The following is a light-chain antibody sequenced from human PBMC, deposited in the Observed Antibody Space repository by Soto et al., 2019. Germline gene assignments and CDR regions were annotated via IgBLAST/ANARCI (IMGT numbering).Light chain of an antibody. CDR2: DVN. CDR1: SSDVGGYDY. CDR3: SSYTSRSNVI. Sequence: QSALTQPASVSGSPGQSITISCTGTSSDVGGYDYVSWYQQHPGKAPKLMIYDVNIRPSGVSIRFSGSKSGNTASLTISGLQAEDEAVYYCSSYTSRSNVIFGGGTKLTVL. V-gene: IGLV2-14*03. J-gene: IGLJ2*01.